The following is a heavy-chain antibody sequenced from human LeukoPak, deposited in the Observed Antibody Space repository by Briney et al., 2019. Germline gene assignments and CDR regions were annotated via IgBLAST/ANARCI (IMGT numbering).Heavy chain of an antibody. J-gene: IGHJ4*02. Sequence: SETLSLTCTVSGGSISISSNTYYWGWIRQTREKGLEWFGSILYTVSTYYNPSLKCRDTISVDTSKNQLSLKLSSVTAADTAVYYCARHPLLPMYYFDYWGQGTLVTVSS. V-gene: IGHV4-39*01. CDR1: GGSISISSNTYY. CDR2: ILYTVST. D-gene: IGHD3-22*01. CDR3: ARHPLLPMYYFDY.